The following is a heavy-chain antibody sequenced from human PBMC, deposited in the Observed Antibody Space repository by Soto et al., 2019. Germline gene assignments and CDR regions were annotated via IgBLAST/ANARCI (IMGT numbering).Heavy chain of an antibody. D-gene: IGHD3-22*01. J-gene: IGHJ6*03. CDR1: GYTFTGYY. V-gene: IGHV1-2*02. CDR2: INPTSGGT. Sequence: ASVKVSCKASGYTFTGYYMHWVRQAPGQGLEWMGWINPTSGGTNYPLKFRDRVTMTRDTSISTAYMELSSLTSDDTAVYYCARDRVDYSSFHYDIHVWGQGTKVTVSS. CDR3: ARDRVDYSSFHYDIHV.